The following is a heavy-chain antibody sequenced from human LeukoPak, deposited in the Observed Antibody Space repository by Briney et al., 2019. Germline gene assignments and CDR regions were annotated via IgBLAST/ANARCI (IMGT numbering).Heavy chain of an antibody. CDR1: GGSISSSNW. D-gene: IGHD3-22*01. CDR3: ATEAYYDSSGPHFDY. V-gene: IGHV4-4*02. CDR2: IYHAGNT. J-gene: IGHJ4*02. Sequence: PSGTLSLTCAVSGGSISSSNWWTWVRQPPGKGLEWIGEIYHAGNTNYNPSLKSRVTISVNKSMNQFSLKLTSVTAADTAVYYCATEAYYDSSGPHFDYWGQGTLVTVSS.